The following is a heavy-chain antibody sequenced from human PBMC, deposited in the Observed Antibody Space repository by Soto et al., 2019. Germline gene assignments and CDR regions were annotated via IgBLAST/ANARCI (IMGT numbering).Heavy chain of an antibody. CDR2: IYWDEDK. Sequence: QITLKESGPTLVKPTQTLTLTCTFSGFSFSTRGVGVGWIRQPPGKALEWLALIYWDEDKRYRPSLRSRLTINKYTSKTQVVLTMTHMEPVDTAKYYCVSGSFPNWFDPWGQGTLVTVSS. D-gene: IGHD3-10*01. CDR1: GFSFSTRGVG. CDR3: VSGSFPNWFDP. V-gene: IGHV2-5*02. J-gene: IGHJ5*02.